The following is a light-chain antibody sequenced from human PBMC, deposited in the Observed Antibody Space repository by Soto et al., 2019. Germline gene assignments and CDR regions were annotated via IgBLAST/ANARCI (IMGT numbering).Light chain of an antibody. J-gene: IGLJ2*01. V-gene: IGLV1-44*01. Sequence: QPVLPQPPSASGTRGQRVTISCSGGSSNIGSHTVNWYQHLPGTAPKLLIYSNNQRPSGVPDRFSGSVSGTSASLAISGLQSEDEADYYCAAWHDSLNGPVFGGGTKLTVL. CDR2: SNN. CDR3: AAWHDSLNGPV. CDR1: SSNIGSHT.